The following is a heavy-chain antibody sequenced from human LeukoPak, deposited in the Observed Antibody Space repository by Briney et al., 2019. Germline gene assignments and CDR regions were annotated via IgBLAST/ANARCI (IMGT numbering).Heavy chain of an antibody. Sequence: SETLSLTCTVPGCFISSYYWSWIRQPAGKGLEWIGRIYTSGSTNYNPSLKSRVTMSVDTSKNQFSLKLSSVTAADTAVYDRAAGPHTARLNYYYGMDVWGQGTTVTVSS. CDR2: IYTSGST. CDR1: GCFISSYY. V-gene: IGHV4-4*07. CDR3: AAGPHTARLNYYYGMDV. D-gene: IGHD5-18*01. J-gene: IGHJ6*02.